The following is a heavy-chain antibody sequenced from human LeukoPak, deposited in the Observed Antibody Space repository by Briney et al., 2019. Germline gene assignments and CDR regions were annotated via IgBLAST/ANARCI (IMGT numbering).Heavy chain of an antibody. V-gene: IGHV3-11*04. J-gene: IGHJ4*02. CDR3: ARGEMATIFPWNY. CDR1: GFTFSDYY. CDR2: ISNSGSTI. Sequence: SGGSLRLSCAASGFTFSDYYMNWIRQAPGKGLEWVSYISNSGSTIYYADSVKGRFTISRDNAKNSVYLQMNSLRAEDTAVYYCARGEMATIFPWNYWGQGTLVTVSS. D-gene: IGHD5-24*01.